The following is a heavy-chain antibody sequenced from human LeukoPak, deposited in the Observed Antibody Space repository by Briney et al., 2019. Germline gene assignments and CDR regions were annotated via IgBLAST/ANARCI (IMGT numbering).Heavy chain of an antibody. CDR2: INHSGST. J-gene: IGHJ4*02. CDR3: ARVRNCSSTSCLDY. V-gene: IGHV4-34*01. Sequence: SETLSLTCAVYGGSFSGYYWSWIRQPPGKGLEWIGEINHSGSTNYNPSLKSRVTIPVDTSKNQFSLKLSSVTAADTAVYYCARVRNCSSTSCLDYWGQGTLVTVSS. D-gene: IGHD2-2*01. CDR1: GGSFSGYY.